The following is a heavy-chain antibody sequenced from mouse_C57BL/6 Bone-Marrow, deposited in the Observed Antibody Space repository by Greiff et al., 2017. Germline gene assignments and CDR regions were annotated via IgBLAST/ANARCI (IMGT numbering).Heavy chain of an antibody. Sequence: EVKLMESGEGLVKPGGSLKLSCAASGFTFSSYAMSWVRQTPEKRLEWVAYISSGGDYIYYADTVKGRFPISRDTARNTLYLQMSSLKSEDTAMYYCTYYYGSSYWYFDVWGTGTTVTVSS. J-gene: IGHJ1*03. CDR1: GFTFSSYA. V-gene: IGHV5-9-1*02. CDR2: ISSGGDYI. D-gene: IGHD1-1*01. CDR3: TYYYGSSYWYFDV.